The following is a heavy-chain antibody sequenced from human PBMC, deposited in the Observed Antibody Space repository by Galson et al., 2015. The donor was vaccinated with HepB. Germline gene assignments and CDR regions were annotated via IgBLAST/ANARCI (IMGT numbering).Heavy chain of an antibody. V-gene: IGHV3-11*01. J-gene: IGHJ4*02. CDR1: GFTFRDYY. CDR3: ARSPGGSRLDH. CDR2: ITSSGNTK. Sequence: SLRLSCAASGFTFRDYYMNWIRQAPGKGLEWVSYITSSGNTKFYADSVKGRFIVSRDNAKNTLYLHMNSLRAEDSAVYYCARSPGGSRLDHWGQGTLVFVSS. D-gene: IGHD6-13*01.